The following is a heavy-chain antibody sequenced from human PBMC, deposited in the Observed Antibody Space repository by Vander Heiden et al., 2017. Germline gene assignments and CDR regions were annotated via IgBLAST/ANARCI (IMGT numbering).Heavy chain of an antibody. CDR3: AKGEETVFGVDIVH. V-gene: IGHV3-23*01. J-gene: IGHJ4*02. Sequence: EVQLLESGGGLVQPGGSLRLSCAASGFTFNNYAMSWVRQAPGKGLGWVSAVSGSAGSTYNADSVKGRFTISRDNSKNTLYLRMNSLRAEDTAVYYCAKGEETVFGVDIVHWGQGTLVTVSS. CDR2: VSGSAGST. D-gene: IGHD3-3*01. CDR1: GFTFNNYA.